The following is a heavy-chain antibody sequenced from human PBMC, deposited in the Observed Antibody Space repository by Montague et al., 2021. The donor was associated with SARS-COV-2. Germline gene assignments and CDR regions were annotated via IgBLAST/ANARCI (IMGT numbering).Heavy chain of an antibody. CDR3: ARGEGVMVYVYGMDV. V-gene: IGHV4-31*03. Sequence: TLSLTCTVSGGSISSGGYYWSWIRQHPGKGLEWIGYIYYSGSTNYNPSLNSRLTISVDTTKNHSSLKLSSVTAADTAVYYCARGEGVMVYVYGMDVWGQGTPVTVSS. CDR1: GGSISSGGYY. J-gene: IGHJ6*02. D-gene: IGHD2-8*01. CDR2: IYYSGST.